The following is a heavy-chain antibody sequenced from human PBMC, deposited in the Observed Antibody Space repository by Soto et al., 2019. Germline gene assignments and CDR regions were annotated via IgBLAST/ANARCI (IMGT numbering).Heavy chain of an antibody. CDR3: ARLFGIAASDAFDI. CDR2: IYPGDSDT. D-gene: IGHD6-13*01. J-gene: IGHJ3*02. Sequence: PGESLKISCKGSGYSFTSYWIGWVRQLPGKGLEWMGIIYPGDSDTRYSPSFQGQVTISADKSISTAYLQWSSLKALDSAMYYRARLFGIAASDAFDIWGQGTMVTVSS. CDR1: GYSFTSYW. V-gene: IGHV5-51*01.